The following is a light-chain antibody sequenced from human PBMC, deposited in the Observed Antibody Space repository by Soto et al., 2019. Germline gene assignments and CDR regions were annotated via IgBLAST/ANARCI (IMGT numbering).Light chain of an antibody. J-gene: IGKJ1*01. CDR1: QSVSSSY. CDR2: GAS. Sequence: EIVLTQSPGTLSLSPGERATLSCRASQSVSSSYLAWYQQNRGQAPRLLIYGASSRAPGIPDRYGGSGSGTDFTLTISRLEPEDFAVYYCQQHGSSRWTFGQGT. V-gene: IGKV3-20*01. CDR3: QQHGSSRWT.